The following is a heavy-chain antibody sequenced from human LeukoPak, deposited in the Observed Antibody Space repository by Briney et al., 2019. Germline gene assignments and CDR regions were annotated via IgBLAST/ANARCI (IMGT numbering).Heavy chain of an antibody. D-gene: IGHD6-13*01. CDR1: GFTFSNYE. CDR2: ISSGGTT. V-gene: IGHV3-23*01. CDR3: AKELGAAGEPYFDD. J-gene: IGHJ4*02. Sequence: GGSLRLSCAVSGFTFSNYEMNWVRQAPGKGLEWVSGISSGGTTHYADSVKGRFTFSRDNSKSTLYLQMNSLRVEDTAVYYCAKELGAAGEPYFDDWGQGTLVTVSS.